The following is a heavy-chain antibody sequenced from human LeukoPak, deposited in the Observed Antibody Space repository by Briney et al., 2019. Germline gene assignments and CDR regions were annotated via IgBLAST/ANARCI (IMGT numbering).Heavy chain of an antibody. CDR3: AGGGPYDVVFDY. J-gene: IGHJ4*02. D-gene: IGHD5-12*01. V-gene: IGHV4-59*01. CDR1: GGSISSYY. Sequence: PSETLSLTCTVSGGSISSYYWSWIRQPPGKGLEWIGYIYYSGSTNYNPSLKSRVTISVDTSKNQFSLKLSSVTAADTAVYYCAGGGPYDVVFDYWGQGTLVTVSS. CDR2: IYYSGST.